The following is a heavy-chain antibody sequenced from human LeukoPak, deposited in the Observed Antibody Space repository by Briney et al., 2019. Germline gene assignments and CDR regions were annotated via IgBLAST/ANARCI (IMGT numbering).Heavy chain of an antibody. Sequence: GASVKVSCKASGGTFSNYAVSWVRQAPGQGLEWLGGIIPIFGEASFAQKFQGRVTIIADESTSTAYMELSSLRSEDTAVYYCAKFYDSSGQYAFDIWARGQWSPSLQ. CDR3: AKFYDSSGQYAFDI. V-gene: IGHV1-69*13. CDR2: IIPIFGEA. J-gene: IGHJ3*02. D-gene: IGHD3-22*01. CDR1: GGTFSNYA.